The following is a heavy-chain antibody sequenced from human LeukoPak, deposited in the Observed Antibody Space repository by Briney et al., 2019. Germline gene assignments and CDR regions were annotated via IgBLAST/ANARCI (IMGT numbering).Heavy chain of an antibody. V-gene: IGHV3-30-3*01. CDR2: ISNDGNNK. J-gene: IGHJ6*02. D-gene: IGHD3-9*01. CDR3: ARVDDILTGYYYYYYGMDV. Sequence: GRSLRLSCAASGFSFSSYAIHWVRQAPGKGLEWVGIISNDGNNKYYADSVKGRFTISRDNAKNSLYLQMNSLRAEDTAVYYCARVDDILTGYYYYYYGMDVWGQGTTVTVSS. CDR1: GFSFSSYA.